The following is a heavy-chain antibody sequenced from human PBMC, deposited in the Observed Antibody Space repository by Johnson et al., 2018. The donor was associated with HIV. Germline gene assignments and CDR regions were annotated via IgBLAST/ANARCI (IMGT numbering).Heavy chain of an antibody. CDR1: GFTFRSYA. J-gene: IGHJ3*02. CDR2: ITYDGRNK. D-gene: IGHD6-19*01. V-gene: IGHV3-30*04. Sequence: PGKSLRLSCEASGFTFRSYAMHWVRQAPGKGLEWVAVITYDGRNKYYADSVKGRFIIFRDNSKNLTNLQMNGLSDEDTADYYCVRDQGSGWPTNAFDIWGRGTRVTVSS. CDR3: VRDQGSGWPTNAFDI.